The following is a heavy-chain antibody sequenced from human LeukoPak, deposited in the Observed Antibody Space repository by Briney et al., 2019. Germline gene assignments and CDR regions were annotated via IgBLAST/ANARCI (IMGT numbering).Heavy chain of an antibody. J-gene: IGHJ6*02. CDR3: ARGPGPFYYYGMDV. CDR1: GGSFSGYY. V-gene: IGHV4-34*01. Sequence: SETLSLTCAVYGGSFSGYYWSWIRLPPGKGLEWIGEINHSGSTNYNPSLKSRVTISVDTSKNQFSLKLSSVTAADTAVYYCARGPGPFYYYGMDVWGQGTTVTVSS. CDR2: INHSGST.